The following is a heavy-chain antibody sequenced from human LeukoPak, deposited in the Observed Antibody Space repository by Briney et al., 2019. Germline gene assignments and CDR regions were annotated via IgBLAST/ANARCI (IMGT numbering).Heavy chain of an antibody. J-gene: IGHJ4*02. CDR3: AREDDILTGYDY. CDR1: GGTFSSYA. Sequence: GSSVKVSCKASGGTFSSYAISWVRQAPGQGLGWMGRIIPILGIANYAQKFQGRVTITADKSTSTAYMELSSLRSEDTAVYYCAREDDILTGYDYWGQGTLVTVSS. CDR2: IIPILGIA. V-gene: IGHV1-69*04. D-gene: IGHD3-9*01.